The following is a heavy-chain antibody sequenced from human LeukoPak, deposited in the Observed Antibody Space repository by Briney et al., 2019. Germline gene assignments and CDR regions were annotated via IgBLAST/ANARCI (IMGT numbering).Heavy chain of an antibody. D-gene: IGHD2-2*01. CDR2: ISAYNGNT. Sequence: GASVKVSCKASGYTFTSYGISWVRQAPGQGLEWMGWISAYNGNTNYAQKLQGRVTMTTDTSTSTAYMELSSLRSEDTAVYYCASEGEGLPAGPFQAFDIWGQGTMVTVSS. CDR1: GYTFTSYG. V-gene: IGHV1-18*01. J-gene: IGHJ3*02. CDR3: ASEGEGLPAGPFQAFDI.